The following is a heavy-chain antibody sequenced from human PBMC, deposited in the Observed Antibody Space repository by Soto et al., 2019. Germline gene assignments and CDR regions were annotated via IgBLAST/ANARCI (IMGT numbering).Heavy chain of an antibody. J-gene: IGHJ6*02. D-gene: IGHD3-10*01. CDR3: IRDLGIDLSRGIIGGMDV. Sequence: GGSLRLSCVASGFTFSTYDMHWVRQTTGRGLEWVSGIGTLFDRHYAGSVEGRFTITRDNAKNSLELEMNSLRVDDTAVYYCIRDLGIDLSRGIIGGMDVWGQGTTVTVSS. CDR2: IGTLFDR. CDR1: GFTFSTYD. V-gene: IGHV3-13*01.